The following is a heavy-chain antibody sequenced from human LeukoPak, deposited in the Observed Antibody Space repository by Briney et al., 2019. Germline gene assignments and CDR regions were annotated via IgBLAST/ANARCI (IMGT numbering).Heavy chain of an antibody. CDR3: ARDPAAAGPLDP. Sequence: PSETLSLTCTVSGGSISSYYWSWIRQPAGKGLEWIGRIYTSGSTNYNPSLKNRVTMSVDTSKNQFSLKLSFMTAADTAVYYCARDPAAAGPLDPWGQGTLVTVSS. CDR1: GGSISSYY. J-gene: IGHJ5*02. V-gene: IGHV4-4*07. D-gene: IGHD6-13*01. CDR2: IYTSGST.